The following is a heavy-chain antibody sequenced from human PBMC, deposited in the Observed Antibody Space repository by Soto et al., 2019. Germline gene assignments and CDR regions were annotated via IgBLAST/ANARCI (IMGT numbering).Heavy chain of an antibody. J-gene: IGHJ4*02. D-gene: IGHD3-16*01. V-gene: IGHV3-30-3*01. CDR2: ISNDGGHK. CDR1: GFPFSSYA. CDR3: ARVWGAYPNFDC. Sequence: QVQLLESGGGVVQPGRSLRLSCAASGFPFSSYALHWVRQAPGRGLEWVAAISNDGGHKFYADSVKGRFSISRDTSKKTLYLQMNSLRAADTAVYYCARVWGAYPNFDCWGQGTLVTVSS.